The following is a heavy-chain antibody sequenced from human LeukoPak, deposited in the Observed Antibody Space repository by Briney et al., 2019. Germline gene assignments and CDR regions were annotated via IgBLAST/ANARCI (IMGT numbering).Heavy chain of an antibody. D-gene: IGHD3-10*01. Sequence: PSETLSLTCAVSGGSISSTNWWSWVRQPPGKGLEWIGEINHSGSTNYNPSLKSRVTISVDTSKNQFSLKLSSVTAADTAVYYCAWGYYYGSGSYFDYWGQGTLVTVSS. CDR3: AWGYYYGSGSYFDY. CDR2: INHSGST. V-gene: IGHV4-4*02. J-gene: IGHJ4*02. CDR1: GGSISSTNW.